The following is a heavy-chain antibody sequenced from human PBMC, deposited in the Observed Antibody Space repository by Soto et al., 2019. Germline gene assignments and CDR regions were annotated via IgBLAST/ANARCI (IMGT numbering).Heavy chain of an antibody. CDR1: GGSISSSSYY. D-gene: IGHD6-13*01. V-gene: IGHV4-39*01. CDR3: ASRIQLYSSSHRWFDP. CDR2: IYYSGST. Sequence: TSETLSLSCTVSGGSISSSSYYWGWIRQPPGKGLEWIGSIYYSGSTYYNPSLKSRVTISVDTSKNQFSLKLSSVTAADTAVYYCASRIQLYSSSHRWFDPWGQGTLVTVSS. J-gene: IGHJ5*02.